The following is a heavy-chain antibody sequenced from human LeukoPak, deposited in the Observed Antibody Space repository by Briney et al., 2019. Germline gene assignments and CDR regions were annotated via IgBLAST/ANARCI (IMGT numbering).Heavy chain of an antibody. CDR2: INHSGST. CDR3: ARGQRITMTD. D-gene: IGHD3-22*01. CDR1: EFTFSNYA. Sequence: PGGSLRLSCAASEFTFSNYAMSWIRQPPGKGLEWIGEINHSGSTNYNPSLKSRVAISVDTSRNQFSLRLSSVTAADTAVYYCARGQRITMTDWGQGTLVTVSS. J-gene: IGHJ4*02. V-gene: IGHV4-34*01.